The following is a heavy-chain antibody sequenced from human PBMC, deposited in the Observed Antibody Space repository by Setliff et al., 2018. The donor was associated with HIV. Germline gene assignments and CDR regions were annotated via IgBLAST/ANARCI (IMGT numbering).Heavy chain of an antibody. Sequence: PSETLSLTCSVSGDSISNYYWSWIRQPPGKGLEWIGYIYYSGSTNYSPSLKSRVTISVDTSKNQFALKLNSVTAADTAVYYCARNGRYSGRYLHYFDYWGQGTLVTAPQ. V-gene: IGHV4-59*08. CDR2: IYYSGST. D-gene: IGHD1-26*01. CDR3: ARNGRYSGRYLHYFDY. CDR1: GDSISNYY. J-gene: IGHJ4*02.